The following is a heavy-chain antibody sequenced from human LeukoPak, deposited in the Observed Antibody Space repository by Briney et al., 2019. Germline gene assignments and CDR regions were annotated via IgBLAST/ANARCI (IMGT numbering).Heavy chain of an antibody. Sequence: PSETLSLNCSVSGGSISSSSYYWGWIRQPPGKGLEWIGSIYNSGSTYHNPSLKSRVTISVDTSKNQFSLKLSSVTAADTAVYYCARHDPTMVRYWGQGTLVTVSS. V-gene: IGHV4-39*01. CDR2: IYNSGST. CDR1: GGSISSSSYY. CDR3: ARHDPTMVRY. D-gene: IGHD3-10*01. J-gene: IGHJ4*02.